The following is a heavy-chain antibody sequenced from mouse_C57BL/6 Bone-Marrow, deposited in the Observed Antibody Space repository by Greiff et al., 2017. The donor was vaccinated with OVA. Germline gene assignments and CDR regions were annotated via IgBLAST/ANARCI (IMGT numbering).Heavy chain of an antibody. J-gene: IGHJ3*01. CDR2: IDPSDSYT. D-gene: IGHD2-3*01. V-gene: IGHV1-69*01. Sequence: QVQLKQPGAELVMPGASVKLSCKASGYTFTSYWMHWVKQRPGQGLEWIGEIDPSDSYTNYNQKFKGKSTLTVDKSSSTAYMQLSSLTSEDSAVYYCARIGENHGYYSHWGQGTLVTVSA. CDR1: GYTFTSYW. CDR3: ARIGENHGYYSH.